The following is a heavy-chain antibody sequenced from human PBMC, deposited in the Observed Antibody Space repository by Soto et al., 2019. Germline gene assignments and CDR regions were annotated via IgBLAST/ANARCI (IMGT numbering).Heavy chain of an antibody. D-gene: IGHD3-3*01. CDR1: GFTFGNAW. Sequence: GGSLRLSCAASGFTFGNAWMNWVRQAPGKGLEWVGRIKSKTDDGTTDYAAPVKGRFTISRDNSQNMLYLQMNSLKSEDTAAYYCASTYFDYWSGFYVYYDYWGQGILVNVS. CDR3: ASTYFDYWSGFYVYYDY. CDR2: IKSKTDDGTT. V-gene: IGHV3-15*07. J-gene: IGHJ4*02.